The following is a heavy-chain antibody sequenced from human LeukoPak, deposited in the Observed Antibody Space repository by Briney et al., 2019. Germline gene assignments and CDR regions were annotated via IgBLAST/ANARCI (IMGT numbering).Heavy chain of an antibody. CDR1: GASIISGGYY. V-gene: IGHV4-31*03. CDR3: ARDPIAYCGADCYSD. CDR2: IYYTGST. J-gene: IGHJ4*02. D-gene: IGHD2-21*02. Sequence: PSETLSLTCTVSGASIISGGYYWSWIRQHPGKGLEWIGYIYYTGSTYYNPSLKNRLTISIDTSKSQFSLKLTSVTAADTAVYYCARDPIAYCGADCYSDWGQGTLVTVSS.